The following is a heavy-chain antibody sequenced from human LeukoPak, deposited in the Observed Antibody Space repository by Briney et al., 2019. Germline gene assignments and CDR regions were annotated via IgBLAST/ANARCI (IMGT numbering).Heavy chain of an antibody. V-gene: IGHV3-23*01. D-gene: IGHD5-12*01. CDR1: GFTFSSYG. CDR3: AKDESGYGTIDY. CDR2: ISGSGGST. J-gene: IGHJ4*02. Sequence: SGGSLRLSCAASGFTFSSYGMSWVRLAPGKGLEWVSAISGSGGSTYYADSVKGRFTISRDNSKNTLYLQMNSLRAEDTAVYYCAKDESGYGTIDYWGQGTLVTVSS.